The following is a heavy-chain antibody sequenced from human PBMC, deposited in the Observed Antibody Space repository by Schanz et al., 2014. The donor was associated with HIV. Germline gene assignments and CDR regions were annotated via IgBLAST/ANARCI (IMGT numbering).Heavy chain of an antibody. CDR2: SRVKSDSYAT. J-gene: IGHJ6*02. D-gene: IGHD5-18*01. CDR3: RGYRFYYGVDF. V-gene: IGHV3-72*01. Sequence: EVQLLDSGGGLVQPGGSLRLSCAASGFTFSTSSLNWVRQAPGKGLEWVARSRVKSDSYATEYAASVTGRFTISRDDSKNSVYLQMNSLNIEDTAVYYCRGYRFYYGVDFWGQGTTVTVS. CDR1: GFTFSTSS.